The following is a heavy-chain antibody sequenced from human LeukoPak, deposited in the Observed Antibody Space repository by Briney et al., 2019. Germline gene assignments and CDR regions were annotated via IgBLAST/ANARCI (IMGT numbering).Heavy chain of an antibody. CDR3: AQFLPDDSSGYSPIADY. CDR2: INHSGST. Sequence: PSETLSLTCAVYGGSFSGYYWSWIRQPPGKGLEWIGEINHSGSTNYNPSLKSRVTISVDTSKNQFSLKLSPVTAADTAVYYCAQFLPDDSSGYSPIADYWGQGTLVTVSS. J-gene: IGHJ4*02. V-gene: IGHV4-34*01. D-gene: IGHD3-22*01. CDR1: GGSFSGYY.